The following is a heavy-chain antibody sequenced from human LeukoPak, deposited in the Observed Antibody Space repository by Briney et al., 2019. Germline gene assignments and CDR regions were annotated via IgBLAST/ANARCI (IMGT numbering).Heavy chain of an antibody. V-gene: IGHV3-7*01. CDR1: GFSLSRYW. Sequence: GGSLRLSCVASGFSLSRYWMSWVRQAPGKGLEWVANIKEDGSEKYYVDSVKGRFTISRDNAKNSLHLQMNSLRAEDTAVYYCAREAVVADPPYWGQGTLVTVSS. D-gene: IGHD2-15*01. CDR3: AREAVVADPPY. CDR2: IKEDGSEK. J-gene: IGHJ4*02.